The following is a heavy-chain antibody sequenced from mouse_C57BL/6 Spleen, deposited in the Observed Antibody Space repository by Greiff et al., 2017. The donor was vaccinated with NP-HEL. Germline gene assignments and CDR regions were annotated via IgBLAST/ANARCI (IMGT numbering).Heavy chain of an antibody. Sequence: DVQLQESGPVLVKPGASVKMSCKASGYTITDYYMNWVKQSHGKSLEWIGVINPYNGGTSYNQKFKGKATLTVDKSSSTAYMELNSLTSEDSAVYYCANYYGNLPTFAYWGQGTLVTVSA. J-gene: IGHJ3*01. CDR2: INPYNGGT. CDR1: GYTITDYY. D-gene: IGHD2-1*01. CDR3: ANYYGNLPTFAY. V-gene: IGHV1-19*01.